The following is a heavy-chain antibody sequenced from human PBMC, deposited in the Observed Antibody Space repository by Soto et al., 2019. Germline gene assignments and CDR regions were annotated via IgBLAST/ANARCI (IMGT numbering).Heavy chain of an antibody. CDR2: IYSGGST. V-gene: IGHV3-53*04. J-gene: IGHJ4*02. CDR3: ARDHHSSSWYYFDY. Sequence: GGSLRLSCAASGFTVSSNYMSWVRQAPGKGLEWVSVIYSGGSTYYADSVKGRFTISRHNSKNTLYLQMNSLRAEDTAVYYCARDHHSSSWYYFDYWGQGTLVTVSS. CDR1: GFTVSSNY. D-gene: IGHD6-13*01.